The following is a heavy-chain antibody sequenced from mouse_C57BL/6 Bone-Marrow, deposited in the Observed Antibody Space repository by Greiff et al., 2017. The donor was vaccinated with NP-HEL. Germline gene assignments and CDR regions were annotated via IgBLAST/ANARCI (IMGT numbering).Heavy chain of an antibody. D-gene: IGHD1-1*01. CDR3: ARDYYGSSYFDY. Sequence: QVQLQQSGAELMKPGASVKLSCQAPGYTFTGNWLEWVTQRPGHGLEWIGEILPGSGNTYYNERFKGKATFTADTSSNTAYMQLSILTTEYSAIYYCARDYYGSSYFDYWGQGTTLTVSS. CDR2: ILPGSGNT. V-gene: IGHV1-9*01. J-gene: IGHJ2*01. CDR1: GYTFTGNW.